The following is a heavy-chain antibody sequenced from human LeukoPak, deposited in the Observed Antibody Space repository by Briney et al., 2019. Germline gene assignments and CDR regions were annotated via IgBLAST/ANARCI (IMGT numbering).Heavy chain of an antibody. Sequence: ASVKVSCKASGYTFTSYAMHWVRQAPGQRLEWMGWINAGNGNTKYSQKFQGRVTITRDTSASTAYMELSSLRSEDTAVYYCARGERNYYDSSGYLKPLDYWGQGTLVTVSS. CDR2: INAGNGNT. CDR3: ARGERNYYDSSGYLKPLDY. V-gene: IGHV1-3*01. J-gene: IGHJ4*02. D-gene: IGHD3-22*01. CDR1: GYTFTSYA.